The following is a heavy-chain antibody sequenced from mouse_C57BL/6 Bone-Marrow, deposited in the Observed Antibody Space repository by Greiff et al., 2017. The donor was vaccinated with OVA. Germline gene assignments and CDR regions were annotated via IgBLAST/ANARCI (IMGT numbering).Heavy chain of an antibody. V-gene: IGHV1-69*01. Sequence: QVQLQQSGAELVMPGASVKLSCKASGYTFTSYWMHWVKQRPGQGLEWIGEIDPSDSYTNYNQKFKGKSTLTVDKSSSTAYMQLSSLTSEDSAVYYCARDYYYYGSYWYFDVWGTGTTVTVSS. J-gene: IGHJ1*03. D-gene: IGHD1-1*01. CDR2: IDPSDSYT. CDR3: ARDYYYYGSYWYFDV. CDR1: GYTFTSYW.